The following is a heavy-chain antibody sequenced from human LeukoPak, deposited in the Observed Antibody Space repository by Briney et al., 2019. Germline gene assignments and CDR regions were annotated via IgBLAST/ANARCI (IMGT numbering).Heavy chain of an antibody. D-gene: IGHD3-9*01. CDR2: INPNSGRT. CDR1: GYTFNDYY. V-gene: IGHV1-2*02. Sequence: ASVKVSCKTSGYTFNDYYLHWVRQAPGQGLEWMGWINPNSGRTNYAPKFQGRVTLTTDTSISTAYMELSSLISGDTALYYCARDSSDILTGYYRFWDQGTLVTVSS. J-gene: IGHJ4*02. CDR3: ARDSSDILTGYYRF.